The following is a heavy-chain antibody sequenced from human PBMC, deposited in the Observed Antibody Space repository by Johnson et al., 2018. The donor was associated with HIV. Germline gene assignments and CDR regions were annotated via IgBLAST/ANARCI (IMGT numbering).Heavy chain of an antibody. J-gene: IGHJ1*01. Sequence: VQLVESGGGLIQPGGSLRLSCVASGFTVSSNYMSWVRQAPGKGLEWVSVFYSGGSTYYADSVKGRFTISRDNSKNTLYLQMNSLRAEDTAVYYCAKEKEQLVSSGKMAFLPPRLHVRGLLGLRWALWG. D-gene: IGHD6-6*01. CDR1: GFTVSSNY. CDR3: AKEKEQLVSSGKMAFLPPRLHVRGLLGLRWAL. V-gene: IGHV3-66*03. CDR2: FYSGGST.